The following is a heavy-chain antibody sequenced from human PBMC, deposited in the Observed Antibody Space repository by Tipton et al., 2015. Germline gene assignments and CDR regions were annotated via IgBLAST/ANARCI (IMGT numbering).Heavy chain of an antibody. CDR3: ARHSSLRRYFDY. CDR1: GGSINSAHW. V-gene: IGHV4-4*01. D-gene: IGHD3-16*01. Sequence: TLSLTCAVSGGSINSAHWWIWVRQSPGKGPEWIGEIYNDGSTHYNPSLKSRVTMSVDKSKNEFSLNMTSVTAADTAVYFCARHSSLRRYFDYWGQGTLVTVSS. J-gene: IGHJ4*02. CDR2: IYNDGST.